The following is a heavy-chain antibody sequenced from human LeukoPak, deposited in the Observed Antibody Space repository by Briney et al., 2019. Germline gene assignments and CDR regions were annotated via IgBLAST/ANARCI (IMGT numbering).Heavy chain of an antibody. V-gene: IGHV4-34*01. J-gene: IGHJ6*03. CDR3: ARLWAGRPNEWYYYMDV. D-gene: IGHD1-14*01. CDR2: INHSGST. CDR1: GGSFSGYY. Sequence: SETLSLTCAVYGGSFSGYYWSWIRQPPGKGLEWIGEINHSGSTNYNPSLKSRVTISVDTSKNQFSLKLSSVTAADTAVYYCARLWAGRPNEWYYYMDVWGKGTTVTISS.